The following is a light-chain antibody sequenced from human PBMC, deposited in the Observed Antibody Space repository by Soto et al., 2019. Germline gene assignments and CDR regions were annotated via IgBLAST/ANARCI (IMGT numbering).Light chain of an antibody. Sequence: VMTQSPGTLSLSPGERATLSCRASQSVSTNYVAWHQQKPGQAPRLLIYGASSRATGIPDRFRGSGSGTDFTLTISRLEPEDFAVYYCQQYANSHGTFGQGTKVDI. CDR1: QSVSTNY. V-gene: IGKV3-20*01. CDR3: QQYANSHGT. CDR2: GAS. J-gene: IGKJ1*01.